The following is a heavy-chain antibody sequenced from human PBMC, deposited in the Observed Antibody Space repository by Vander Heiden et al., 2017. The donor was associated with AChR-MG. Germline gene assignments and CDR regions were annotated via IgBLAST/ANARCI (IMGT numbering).Heavy chain of an antibody. CDR1: GFAFDDYG. Sequence: EVQLLQSGGSVVRPGGSLRLACVASGFAFDDYGMSWVRQVPGKGLEWVAGINWNGGGTGYSDSVRGRFTISRDNAKKSLYLQMSTLRADDTALYYGVREDYGDNGKWFDPWGQGTQGIVSS. D-gene: IGHD4-17*01. J-gene: IGHJ5*02. CDR3: VREDYGDNGKWFDP. CDR2: INWNGGGT. V-gene: IGHV3-20*04.